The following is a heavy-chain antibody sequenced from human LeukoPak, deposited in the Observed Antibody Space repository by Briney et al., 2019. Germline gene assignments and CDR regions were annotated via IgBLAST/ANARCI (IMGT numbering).Heavy chain of an antibody. Sequence: RASVKVSCKASGYTFTGYYMHWVRQAPGQGLEWMGWINPNSGGTNYAQKFQGRVTMTRDTSISTAYMELSRLRSDDTAVYYCAHSSSWSNNWFDPWGQGTLVTVSS. D-gene: IGHD6-13*01. CDR2: INPNSGGT. V-gene: IGHV1-2*02. CDR1: GYTFTGYY. J-gene: IGHJ5*02. CDR3: AHSSSWSNNWFDP.